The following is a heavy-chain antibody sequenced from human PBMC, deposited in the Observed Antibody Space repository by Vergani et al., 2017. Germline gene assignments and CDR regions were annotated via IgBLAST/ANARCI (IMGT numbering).Heavy chain of an antibody. CDR1: GFTFTSSA. CDR2: IVVGSGNT. D-gene: IGHD2-2*01. Sequence: QMQLVQSGPEVKKPGTSVKVSCKASGFTFTSSAVQWVRQARGQRLEWIGWIVVGSGNTNYAQKFQERVPITRDMSTSTAYMELSSLRSEDTAVYYCAAGNIVVVPAAKSYYYYMDVWGKGTTVTVSS. J-gene: IGHJ6*03. V-gene: IGHV1-58*01. CDR3: AAGNIVVVPAAKSYYYYMDV.